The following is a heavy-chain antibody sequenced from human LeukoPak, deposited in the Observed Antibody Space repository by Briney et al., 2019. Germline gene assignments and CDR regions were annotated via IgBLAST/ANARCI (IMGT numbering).Heavy chain of an antibody. D-gene: IGHD3-22*01. CDR3: ARNLYYYDSGGYYHY. CDR1: GFTVSSNY. J-gene: IGHJ4*02. CDR2: IYTGGST. Sequence: PGGSLRLSCAPSGFTVSSNYMSWVRQAPGKGLEWVSAIYTGGSTYYAGSVKGRFTISRDNSKNTLYLQMNSLRAEDTAVYYCARNLYYYDSGGYYHYWGQGTLVTVSS. V-gene: IGHV3-66*01.